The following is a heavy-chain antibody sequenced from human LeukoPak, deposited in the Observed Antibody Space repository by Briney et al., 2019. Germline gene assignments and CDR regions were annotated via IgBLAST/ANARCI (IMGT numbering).Heavy chain of an antibody. CDR3: ARENPDSGGFDY. CDR1: GFTFSDYY. V-gene: IGHV3-11*01. D-gene: IGHD3-10*01. Sequence: GSLRLSCAASGFTFSDYYMRWLGQAPGKGREGISYISSSGSTIYYADSVKGRFTISRDNAKNSLYLQMNSLRAEDTAVYYCARENPDSGGFDYWGQGTLVTVSS. CDR2: ISSSGSTI. J-gene: IGHJ4*02.